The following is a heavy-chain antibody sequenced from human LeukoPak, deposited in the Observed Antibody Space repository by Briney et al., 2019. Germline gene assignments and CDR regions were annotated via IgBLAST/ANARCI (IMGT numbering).Heavy chain of an antibody. V-gene: IGHV3-49*04. J-gene: IGHJ3*02. Sequence: PAGSLRPSSTAAAFISADYVMSWVRQAPRDVLEWVGFTRTKAYRRTIEDAVSVKGRFTISRDDSKSIAYLQMNSLKTEDTGVYYCTRGGGYYFVSSGYYFVFDIWGQGTMVTVSS. CDR1: AFISADYV. CDR3: TRGGGYYFVSSGYYFVFDI. D-gene: IGHD3-22*01. CDR2: TRTKAYRRTI.